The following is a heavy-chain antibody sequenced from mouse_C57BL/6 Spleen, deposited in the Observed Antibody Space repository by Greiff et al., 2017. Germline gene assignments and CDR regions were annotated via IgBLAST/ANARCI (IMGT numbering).Heavy chain of an antibody. CDR2: IWSGGST. CDR3: ARKDDYEGARDY. J-gene: IGHJ4*01. V-gene: IGHV2-2*01. CDR1: GFSLTSYG. D-gene: IGHD2-4*01. Sequence: VKLVESGPGLVQPSQSLSITCTVSGFSLTSYGVHWVRQSPGKGLEWLGVIWSGGSTDYNAAFISRMSISKDNSKSQVFFKMNSRQADDTAIYYCARKDDYEGARDYWGQGTSVTVSS.